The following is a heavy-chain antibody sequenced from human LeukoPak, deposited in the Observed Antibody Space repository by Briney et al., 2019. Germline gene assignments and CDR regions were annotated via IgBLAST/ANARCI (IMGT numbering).Heavy chain of an antibody. CDR3: VRGFRGGPFDY. J-gene: IGHJ4*02. Sequence: PGGSLRLSCAASGFTFSSYEMNWVRQAPGKGLEWVSYISSSGSTIYYADSVKGRFTISRDNAENSLYLQMNSLRADDTALYYCVRGFRGGPFDYWGQGTLVTVSS. CDR2: ISSSGSTI. CDR1: GFTFSSYE. V-gene: IGHV3-48*03. D-gene: IGHD3-10*01.